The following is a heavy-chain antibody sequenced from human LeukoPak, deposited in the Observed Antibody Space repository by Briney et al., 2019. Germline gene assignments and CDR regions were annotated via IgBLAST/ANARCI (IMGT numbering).Heavy chain of an antibody. CDR1: GFSLSTSGVG. J-gene: IGHJ4*02. CDR2: IYWNDDK. CDR3: XXXXXXXXXXAVYYFDY. Sequence: SGPTLVKPTQTLTLTCTFSGFSLSTSGVGVGWIRQPPGKALEWLALIYWNDDKRYSPSLKSRLTITKDTSKNQVVLTMTNMXXXXXXXXXXXXXXXXXXXXAVYYFDYWGQGTLVTVSS. V-gene: IGHV2-5*01.